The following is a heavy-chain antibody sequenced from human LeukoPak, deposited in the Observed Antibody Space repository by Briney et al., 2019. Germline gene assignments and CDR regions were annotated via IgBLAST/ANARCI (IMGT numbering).Heavy chain of an antibody. Sequence: PSETLSLTCAVSGGSISSGGYSWSWIRQPPGKGLEWIGYIYHSGSTYYNLSLKSRVTISVDRSKNQFSLKLSSVTAADTAVYYCARAGSSGYPFDYWGQGTLVTVSS. CDR3: ARAGSSGYPFDY. J-gene: IGHJ4*02. D-gene: IGHD3-22*01. V-gene: IGHV4-30-2*01. CDR2: IYHSGST. CDR1: GGSISSGGYS.